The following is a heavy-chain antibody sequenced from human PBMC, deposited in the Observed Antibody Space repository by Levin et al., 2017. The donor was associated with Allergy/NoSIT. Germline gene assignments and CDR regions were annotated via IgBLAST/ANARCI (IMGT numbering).Heavy chain of an antibody. J-gene: IGHJ4*02. D-gene: IGHD4-17*01. Sequence: SETLSLTCTVSNGSINSYYWSWIRQPPGKGLEWIGYIYYSGSTSYNPSLKSRVAISVDTSKNPFSLKLSSVTAADTAVYYCAREGDGDYDNRFFDCWGQGTLVTVSS. CDR3: AREGDGDYDNRFFDC. CDR1: NGSINSYY. CDR2: IYYSGST. V-gene: IGHV4-59*01.